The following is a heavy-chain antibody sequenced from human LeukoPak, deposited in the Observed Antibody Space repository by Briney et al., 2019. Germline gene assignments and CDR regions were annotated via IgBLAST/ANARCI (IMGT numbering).Heavy chain of an antibody. J-gene: IGHJ4*02. CDR2: INPYSGGT. CDR1: GYTFTGYY. CDR3: ARGGYDSIDY. D-gene: IGHD3-22*01. Sequence: ASVKVSCKASGYTFTGYYIHWVRQAPGQGLEWMGWINPYSGGTNYTQKFQGRVTMTRDTSISTAYMELSRLTSDDTAVYYCARGGYDSIDYWGQGTLVTVSS. V-gene: IGHV1-2*02.